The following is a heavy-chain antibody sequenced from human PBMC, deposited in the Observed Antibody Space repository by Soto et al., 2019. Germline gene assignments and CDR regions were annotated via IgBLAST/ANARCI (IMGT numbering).Heavy chain of an antibody. Sequence: PILSCAASGFTFSSYSMNWVRQAPGKGLEWVSGISGSGDGTYYADSVKGRFTISRDNSKNTLYLQMNSLRAEDTAVYYCAKGYDYIWGSHRHFDYWGQGTLVTVSS. CDR1: GFTFSSYS. CDR3: AKGYDYIWGSHRHFDY. V-gene: IGHV3-23*01. CDR2: ISGSGDGT. J-gene: IGHJ4*02. D-gene: IGHD3-16*02.